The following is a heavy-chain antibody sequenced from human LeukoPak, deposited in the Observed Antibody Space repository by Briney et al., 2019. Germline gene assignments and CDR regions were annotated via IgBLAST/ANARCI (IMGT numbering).Heavy chain of an antibody. Sequence: SETLSLTCAVSGYSISRGYYWNWIRQFPGKGLEGIGSISHSGSTPYNPSLKRRITISLETSKNQFSLRLISVTAADSALYYCARGEVGEFDYWGQGRLVIVSS. CDR2: ISHSGST. CDR1: GYSISRGYY. V-gene: IGHV4-38-2*01. D-gene: IGHD3-10*01. J-gene: IGHJ4*02. CDR3: ARGEVGEFDY.